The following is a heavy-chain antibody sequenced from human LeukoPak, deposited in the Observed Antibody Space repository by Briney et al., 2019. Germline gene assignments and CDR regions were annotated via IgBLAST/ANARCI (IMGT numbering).Heavy chain of an antibody. CDR2: ISSSGGRT. CDR3: ARVSGRIQIWPQPFGDGMDV. CDR1: ILTFNADV. V-gene: IGHV3-23*01. J-gene: IGHJ6*02. D-gene: IGHD5-18*01. Sequence: GGSLRLSCAASILTFNADVMGWVRQAPGKGLECNSAISSSGGRTYYADSVKGRFAMSRDNSRNTLYLQMNSLRLEDTAIYYCARVSGRIQIWPQPFGDGMDVWGQGTTVTVSS.